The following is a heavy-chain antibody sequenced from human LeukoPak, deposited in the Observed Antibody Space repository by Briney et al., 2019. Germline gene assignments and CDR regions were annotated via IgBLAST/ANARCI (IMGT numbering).Heavy chain of an antibody. D-gene: IGHD1-26*01. Sequence: GGSLRLSCAASGFTFSSYAMHWVRQAPGKGLEWVAVISYDGSNKYYADSVKGRFTISRDNSKNTLYLQMNSLRAEDTAVYYCARDLVGATPWGYFDYWGQGTLVTVSS. V-gene: IGHV3-30-3*01. CDR3: ARDLVGATPWGYFDY. CDR2: ISYDGSNK. J-gene: IGHJ4*02. CDR1: GFTFSSYA.